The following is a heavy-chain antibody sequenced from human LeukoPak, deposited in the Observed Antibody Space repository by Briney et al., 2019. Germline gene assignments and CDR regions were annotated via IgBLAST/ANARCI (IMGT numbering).Heavy chain of an antibody. CDR1: GFAFSSYA. CDR3: AKERYYGSGSYYKVNWFDP. J-gene: IGHJ5*02. CDR2: ICGSGGST. Sequence: GGSLRLSCAASGFAFSSYAMHWVRQAPGKGLEWVAAICGSGGSTYYADSVKGRFTISRDNSKNTLYLQMNSLRAEDTAVYYCAKERYYGSGSYYKVNWFDPWGQGTLVTVSS. D-gene: IGHD3-10*01. V-gene: IGHV3-23*01.